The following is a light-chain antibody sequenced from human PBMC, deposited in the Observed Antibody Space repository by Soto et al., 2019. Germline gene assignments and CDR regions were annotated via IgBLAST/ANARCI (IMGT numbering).Light chain of an antibody. V-gene: IGKV1-39*01. J-gene: IGKJ1*01. CDR2: SAS. Sequence: DIQMTQSPSTLSASVGDRVTITCRASQSISSWLAWYQFKPGKAPKLLIQSASSLQSGVPSRFSGSGSGTHFTLIISSLQPEDSATYYCQQTFSTPWTFGQGTKV. CDR3: QQTFSTPWT. CDR1: QSISSW.